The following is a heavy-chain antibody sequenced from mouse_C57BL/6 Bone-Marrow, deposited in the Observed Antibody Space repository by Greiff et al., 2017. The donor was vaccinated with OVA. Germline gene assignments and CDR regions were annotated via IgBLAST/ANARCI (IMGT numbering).Heavy chain of an antibody. D-gene: IGHD1-1*01. V-gene: IGHV5-16*01. CDR1: GFTFSDYY. CDR2: INYDGSST. Sequence: EVKLVESAGGLVQPGRSMKLSCTASGFTFSDYYMAWVRQVPEKGLEWVANINYDGSSTYYLDSLKSRFIISRDNAKNILYLQMSSLKSEDTATYYCARGYGSSHWYFDVWGTGTTVTVSS. J-gene: IGHJ1*03. CDR3: ARGYGSSHWYFDV.